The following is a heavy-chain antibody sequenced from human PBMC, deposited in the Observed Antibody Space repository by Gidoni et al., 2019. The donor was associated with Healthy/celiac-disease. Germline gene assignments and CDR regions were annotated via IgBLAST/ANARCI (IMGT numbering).Heavy chain of an antibody. D-gene: IGHD3-10*02. CDR2: ISWNSGSI. Sequence: EVQLVESGGGLVQPGRSLRLSCAASGFTFDDDAMHWVRQAPGKGLEWVSGISWNSGSIGYADSVKGRFTISRDNAKNSLYLQMNSLRAEDTALYYCAKAVSSTMFYGMDVWGQGTTVTVSS. V-gene: IGHV3-9*01. J-gene: IGHJ6*02. CDR1: GFTFDDDA. CDR3: AKAVSSTMFYGMDV.